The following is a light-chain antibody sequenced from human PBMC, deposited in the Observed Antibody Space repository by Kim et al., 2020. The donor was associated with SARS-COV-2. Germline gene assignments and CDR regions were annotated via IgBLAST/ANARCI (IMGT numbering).Light chain of an antibody. CDR2: GST. CDR3: QSYDNSLSSYV. J-gene: IGLJ2*01. Sequence: QSVLTQPPSVFGAPGQRVTISCTGSSSNIGAGYDVHWYQQFPGTAPKLLIYGSTSRPSGVPDRFSGSKSGTSASLAITGLQAEDEADYFCQSYDNSLSSYVFGGGTKVTVL. CDR1: SSNIGAGYD. V-gene: IGLV1-40*01.